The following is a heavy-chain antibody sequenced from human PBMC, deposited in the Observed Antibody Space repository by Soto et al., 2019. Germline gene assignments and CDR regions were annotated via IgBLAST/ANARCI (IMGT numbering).Heavy chain of an antibody. D-gene: IGHD1-1*01. CDR1: GFTFSASW. V-gene: IGHV3-74*01. CDR2: ISPDGSST. J-gene: IGHJ4*02. Sequence: GGSLRLSCAASGFTFSASWMHWVRQTPGKGLVWVSHISPDGSSTRDADSVQGRFINSRDNARSTLYLQMHSLRAEDTAVCYCARDNNWSYDYWGQGILVTSPQ. CDR3: ARDNNWSYDY.